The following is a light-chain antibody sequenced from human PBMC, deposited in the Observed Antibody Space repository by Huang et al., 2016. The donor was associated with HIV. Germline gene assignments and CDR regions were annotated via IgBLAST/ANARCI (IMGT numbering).Light chain of an antibody. CDR2: ATA. J-gene: IGKJ2*01. Sequence: ELVLTPSPGTLSLSPGEIATLSCRTSQRVGSTYLAWYQQKRGQAPRILIYATASRATGIPDRFSGGGSGTDVTLTISRMEAEEVAVDYCQHYGSSPPYTFGQGTKVEIK. CDR3: QHYGSSPPYT. CDR1: QRVGSTY. V-gene: IGKV3-20*01.